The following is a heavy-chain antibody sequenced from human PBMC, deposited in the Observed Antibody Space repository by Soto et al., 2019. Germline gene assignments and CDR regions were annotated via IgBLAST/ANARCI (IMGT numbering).Heavy chain of an antibody. D-gene: IGHD6-13*01. CDR3: ARDRQSTPWYAADY. Sequence: GGSLRLSCEGSGFTFSSYSMNWVRHAPGKGLECVSSISGSGGYIYYADSVKGRFTISRDNAKNSLYLQMTSLRDEDTALYYCARDRQSTPWYAADYWGQGSLVTVSS. J-gene: IGHJ4*02. CDR2: ISGSGGYI. CDR1: GFTFSSYS. V-gene: IGHV3-21*01.